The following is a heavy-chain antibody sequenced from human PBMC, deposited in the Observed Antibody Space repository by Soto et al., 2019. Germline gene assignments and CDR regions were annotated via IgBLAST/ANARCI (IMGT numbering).Heavy chain of an antibody. J-gene: IGHJ4*02. Sequence: GGSLRLSCAASGFTFSSYWMSWVRQAPGKGLEWVANIKQDGSEKYYGNSVKGRFTITRDNAKNSLYLQMNSLRAEDTAVYYCARDHPSRLRFLEWLFDYWGQGTLVTVSS. CDR2: IKQDGSEK. CDR1: GFTFSSYW. D-gene: IGHD3-3*01. V-gene: IGHV3-7*01. CDR3: ARDHPSRLRFLEWLFDY.